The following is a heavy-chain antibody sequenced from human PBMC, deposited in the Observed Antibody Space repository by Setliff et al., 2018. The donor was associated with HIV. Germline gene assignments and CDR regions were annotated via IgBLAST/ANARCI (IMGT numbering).Heavy chain of an antibody. D-gene: IGHD3-3*01. J-gene: IGHJ4*02. CDR1: GFTFDRYW. V-gene: IGHV3-74*01. Sequence: GGSLRLSCAASGFTFDRYWMHWVRQAPGKGLVWVSRVNSDGSSKTYADSVKGRFTISRDSAKNTLYLHMNSLNGEDTAVYYCARDLPSGFLDYWGQGTLVTVSS. CDR2: VNSDGSSK. CDR3: ARDLPSGFLDY.